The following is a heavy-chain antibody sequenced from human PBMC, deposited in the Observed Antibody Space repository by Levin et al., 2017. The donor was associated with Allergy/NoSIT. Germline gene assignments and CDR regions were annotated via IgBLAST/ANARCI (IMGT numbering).Heavy chain of an antibody. CDR2: FDPEDGET. J-gene: IGHJ4*02. D-gene: IGHD6-19*01. Sequence: VASVKVSCKVSGYTLNELSIHWVRQAPGKGLEWMGGFDPEDGETIYAQKFQGRVTMTEDTSTDTAYMEVSSLRSEDTAVYYCATEGASTGWYVYDYWGQGTLVTVSS. CDR1: GYTLNELS. V-gene: IGHV1-24*01. CDR3: ATEGASTGWYVYDY.